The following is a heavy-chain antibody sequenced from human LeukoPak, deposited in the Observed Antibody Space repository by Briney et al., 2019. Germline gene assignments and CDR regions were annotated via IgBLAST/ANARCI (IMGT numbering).Heavy chain of an antibody. CDR1: GGSFSGYY. CDR2: INHSGST. J-gene: IGHJ6*02. V-gene: IGHV4-34*01. CDR3: ARKGSLVPAYTSHYGMDV. Sequence: KPSETLSLTCAVYGGSFSGYYWSWIRQPPGKGLEWIGEINHSGSTNYNTSLKSRVTISVDTSKNQFSLKLSSVTAADTAVYYCARKGSLVPAYTSHYGMDVWGQGTTVTVSS. D-gene: IGHD2-2*01.